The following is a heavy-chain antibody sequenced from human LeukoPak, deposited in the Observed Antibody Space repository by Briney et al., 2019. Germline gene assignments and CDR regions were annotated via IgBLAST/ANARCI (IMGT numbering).Heavy chain of an antibody. J-gene: IGHJ4*02. CDR3: AKVADSSGYDPFDY. CDR2: ISGSGDSA. V-gene: IGHV3-23*01. D-gene: IGHD3-22*01. Sequence: PGGSLRLSCAASGFTFSTYAMSWVRQAPGKGLEWVSTISGSGDSAYYTDSVKGRFIISRDNSKNTLYLQMNSLRVEDTAVYYCAKVADSSGYDPFDYWGQGTLVTVSS. CDR1: GFTFSTYA.